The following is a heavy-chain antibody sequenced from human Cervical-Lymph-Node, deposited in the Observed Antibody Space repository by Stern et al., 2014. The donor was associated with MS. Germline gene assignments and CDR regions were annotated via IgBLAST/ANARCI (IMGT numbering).Heavy chain of an antibody. D-gene: IGHD1-26*01. Sequence: DQLVESGGGVVQPGMSLRLSCVASEFPFSQFAMHWVRQAPGKGLEWLASMSYDGGNRFYADSVKGQFTISRDNPRNTLYLQMNGLKPEDTAIYYCAKDSGSGFDYWGQGTLVTVSS. CDR2: MSYDGGNR. J-gene: IGHJ4*02. CDR1: EFPFSQFA. CDR3: AKDSGSGFDY. V-gene: IGHV3-30-3*01.